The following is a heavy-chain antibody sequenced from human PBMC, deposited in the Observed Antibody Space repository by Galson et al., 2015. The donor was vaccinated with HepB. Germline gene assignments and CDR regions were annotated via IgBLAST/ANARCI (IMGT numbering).Heavy chain of an antibody. D-gene: IGHD4-17*01. CDR3: AKGEGYGDYVDAFDI. CDR2: ISYDGSNK. CDR1: GFTFSSYG. J-gene: IGHJ3*02. Sequence: SLRLSCAASGFTFSSYGMHWVRQAPGKGLEWVAVISYDGSNKYYADSVKGRFTISRDNSKNTLYLQMNSLRAEDTAVYYCAKGEGYGDYVDAFDIWGQGTMVTVSS. V-gene: IGHV3-30*18.